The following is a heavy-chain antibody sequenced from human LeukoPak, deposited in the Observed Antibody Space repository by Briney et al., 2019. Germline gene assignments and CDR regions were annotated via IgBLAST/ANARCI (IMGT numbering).Heavy chain of an antibody. D-gene: IGHD3-22*01. CDR2: ISYDGTNK. CDR3: ARAPMSYDSSGFGGAFDI. V-gene: IGHV3-30-3*01. Sequence: GGSLRLSCAASGFTFSNYAVHWVRQAPGKGLEWVAVISYDGTNKYYADSVKGRFTISRDNSKNPMYLQMNSLRAEDTAMYYCARAPMSYDSSGFGGAFDIWGQGTMVTVSS. CDR1: GFTFSNYA. J-gene: IGHJ3*02.